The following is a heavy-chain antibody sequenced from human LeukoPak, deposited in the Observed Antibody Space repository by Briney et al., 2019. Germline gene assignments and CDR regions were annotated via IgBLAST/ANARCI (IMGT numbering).Heavy chain of an antibody. Sequence: GGSLRLSCAASGFTVSSNYMSWVRQAPGKGLEWVSVIYSGGSTYYADSVKGRFTISRDNSKNTLYLQMNSLRAEDTAVYYCARSYSSGPTGYFDYWGQGTLVTVSS. CDR1: GFTVSSNY. J-gene: IGHJ4*02. V-gene: IGHV3-53*01. CDR2: IYSGGST. D-gene: IGHD6-19*01. CDR3: ARSYSSGPTGYFDY.